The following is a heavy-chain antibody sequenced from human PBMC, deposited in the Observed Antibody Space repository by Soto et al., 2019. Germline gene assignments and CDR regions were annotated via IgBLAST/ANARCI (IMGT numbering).Heavy chain of an antibody. J-gene: IGHJ6*02. D-gene: IGHD3-10*01. CDR3: ARDSHRGVRGVITPYYYYGMDV. V-gene: IGHV4-31*03. Sequence: SETLSLTCTVSGGSISSGGYYWSWIRQHPGKGLEWIGYIYYSGSTYYNPSLKSRVTISVDTSKNQFSLKLSSVTAADTAVYYCARDSHRGVRGVITPYYYYGMDVWGQGTTVTVAS. CDR1: GGSISSGGYY. CDR2: IYYSGST.